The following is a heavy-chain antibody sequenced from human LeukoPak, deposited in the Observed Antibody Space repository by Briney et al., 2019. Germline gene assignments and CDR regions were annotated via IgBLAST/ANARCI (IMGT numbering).Heavy chain of an antibody. J-gene: IGHJ5*02. CDR2: ISSSSSYI. CDR3: ARDLDNVVVPAATNAGFNWFDP. CDR1: GFTFSSYS. V-gene: IGHV3-21*01. D-gene: IGHD2-2*01. Sequence: GGSLRLSCAASGFTFSSYSMNWVRQAPGKGLEWVSSISSSSSYIYYADSVKGRFTISRDNSKNTLYLQMNSLRAEDTAVYYCARDLDNVVVPAATNAGFNWFDPWGQGTLVTVSS.